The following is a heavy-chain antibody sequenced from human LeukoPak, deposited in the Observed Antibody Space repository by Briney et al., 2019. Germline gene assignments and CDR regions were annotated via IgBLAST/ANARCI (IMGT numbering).Heavy chain of an antibody. Sequence: ASVKVSCKASGYTFTGYYMHWVRQAPGQGLEWMGWINPNSGGTNYAQKFQGRVTMTRDTSKTQFYLSLSSVTAADTAVYYCAREDSGSYYNFYYFYMDVWGKGTTVTISS. CDR1: GYTFTGYY. CDR2: INPNSGGT. J-gene: IGHJ6*03. CDR3: AREDSGSYYNFYYFYMDV. V-gene: IGHV1-2*02. D-gene: IGHD3-10*01.